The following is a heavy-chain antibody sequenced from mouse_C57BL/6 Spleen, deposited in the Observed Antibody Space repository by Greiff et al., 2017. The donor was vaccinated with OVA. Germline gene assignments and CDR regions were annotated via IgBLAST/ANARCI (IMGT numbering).Heavy chain of an antibody. V-gene: IGHV1-64*01. CDR2: IHPNSGST. Sequence: QVQLKESGAELVKPGASVKLSCKASGYTFTSYWMHWVKQRPGQGLEWIGMIHPNSGSTNYNEKFKSKATLTVDKSSSTAYMQLSSLTSEDSAVYYCAISYSTIAMDYWGQGTSVTVSS. J-gene: IGHJ4*01. D-gene: IGHD2-5*01. CDR1: GYTFTSYW. CDR3: AISYSTIAMDY.